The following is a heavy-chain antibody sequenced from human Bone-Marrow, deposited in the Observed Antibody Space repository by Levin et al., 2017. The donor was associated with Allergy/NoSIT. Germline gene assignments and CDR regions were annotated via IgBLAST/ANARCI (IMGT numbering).Heavy chain of an antibody. CDR2: IYYSGST. D-gene: IGHD2-15*01. CDR3: ARRYCSGGSYCQEGWFDP. J-gene: IGHJ5*02. CDR1: GGSISSYY. Sequence: SETLSLTCTVSGGSISSYYWSWIRQPPGKGLEWIGYIYYSGSTNYNPSLKSRVTISVDTSKNQFSLKLSSVTAADTAVYYCARRYCSGGSYCQEGWFDPWGQGTLVTVSS. V-gene: IGHV4-59*08.